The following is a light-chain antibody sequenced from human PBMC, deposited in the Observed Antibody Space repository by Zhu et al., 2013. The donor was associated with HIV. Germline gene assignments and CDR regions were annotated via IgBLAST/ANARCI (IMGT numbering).Light chain of an antibody. Sequence: EIVLTQSPGTLSLSPGERATLSCRASQSVRSSYLAWYQQKPGQAARLLIYGASSRATGIPDRFSGSGSGTDFTLTISNLDPEDSAVYYCHQRSNWPRTFGQGT. CDR3: HQRSNWPRT. J-gene: IGKJ1*01. V-gene: IGKV3D-20*02. CDR1: QSVRSSY. CDR2: GAS.